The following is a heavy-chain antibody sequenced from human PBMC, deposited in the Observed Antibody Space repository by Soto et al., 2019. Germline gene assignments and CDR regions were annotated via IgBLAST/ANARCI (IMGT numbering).Heavy chain of an antibody. V-gene: IGHV3-30*18. CDR2: ISYDGSNK. CDR3: AKSENTAMVTVDY. CDR1: GFTFSSYG. Sequence: GGSLRLSCAASGFTFSSYGMHWVRQAPGKGLEWVAVISYDGSNKYYADSVKGRFTISRDNSKNTLYLQMNSLRAEDTAVYYCAKSENTAMVTVDYWGQGTLVTVYS. D-gene: IGHD5-18*01. J-gene: IGHJ4*02.